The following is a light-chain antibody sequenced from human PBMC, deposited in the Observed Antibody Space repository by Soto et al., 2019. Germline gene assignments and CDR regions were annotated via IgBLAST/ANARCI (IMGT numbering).Light chain of an antibody. Sequence: ILMTQSPATQSLSPGERATLSCRASQSISYNLAWYQQKPGQAPRLLIYAASTRATGIPARFSGSGSGTEFALTINSLQSEDFAVYYCQQYNNWPPVTFGQGTRLEIK. CDR1: QSISYN. CDR2: AAS. CDR3: QQYNNWPPVT. V-gene: IGKV3-15*01. J-gene: IGKJ5*01.